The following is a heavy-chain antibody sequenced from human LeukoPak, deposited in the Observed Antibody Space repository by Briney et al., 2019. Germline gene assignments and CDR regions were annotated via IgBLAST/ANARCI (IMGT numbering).Heavy chain of an antibody. CDR2: ISGSGGST. V-gene: IGHV3-23*01. J-gene: IGHJ6*02. CDR3: AKIPAAALSLGYGMDV. Sequence: PGGSLRLSCAASGFTFSSYAMSWVRHAAGKGLELVSAISGSGGSTYYADSVKGRLTISRDNSKNTLYLQMNSLRAEDTAVYYCAKIPAAALSLGYGMDVWGQGTTVTVSS. CDR1: GFTFSSYA. D-gene: IGHD6-13*01.